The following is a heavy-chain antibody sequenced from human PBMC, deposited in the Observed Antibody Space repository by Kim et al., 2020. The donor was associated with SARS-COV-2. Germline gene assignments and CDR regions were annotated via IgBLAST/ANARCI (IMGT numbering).Heavy chain of an antibody. CDR3: ARRGIAAAGIDY. D-gene: IGHD6-13*01. Sequence: RYSPSLQGQVTISADKSISTAYLQWSSLKASDTAMYYCARRGIAAAGIDYWGQGTLVTVSS. V-gene: IGHV5-51*01. J-gene: IGHJ4*02.